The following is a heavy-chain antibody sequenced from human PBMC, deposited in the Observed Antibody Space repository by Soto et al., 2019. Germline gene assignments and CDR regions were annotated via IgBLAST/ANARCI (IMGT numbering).Heavy chain of an antibody. Sequence: SATLSLTCAVYGGSFSGYYWSWIRQPPGKGLEWIGEINHSGSTSYNPSLKSRVTISVDTSKNQFSLKLSSVTAADTAVYYCASSALITIPCLFFLGFHHHSSKYYYYCMAGWGPGTTV. J-gene: IGHJ6*02. CDR2: INHSGST. D-gene: IGHD3-9*01. V-gene: IGHV4-34*01. CDR3: ASSALITIPCLFFLGFHHHSSKYYYYCMAG. CDR1: GGSFSGYY.